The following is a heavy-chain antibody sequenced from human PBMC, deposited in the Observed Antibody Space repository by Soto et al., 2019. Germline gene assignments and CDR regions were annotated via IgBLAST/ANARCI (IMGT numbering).Heavy chain of an antibody. V-gene: IGHV1-2*02. J-gene: IGHJ4*02. Sequence: GASVKVSCKASGYTLTGYYMHCVRQAPGQELEWMGWINPNSGGTNYAQKFQGRVTMTRDTSISTAYMELSRLRSDDTAVYYCAIVYCTNGVCHASGPDYWGQGTLVTVSS. CDR3: AIVYCTNGVCHASGPDY. D-gene: IGHD2-8*01. CDR1: GYTLTGYY. CDR2: INPNSGGT.